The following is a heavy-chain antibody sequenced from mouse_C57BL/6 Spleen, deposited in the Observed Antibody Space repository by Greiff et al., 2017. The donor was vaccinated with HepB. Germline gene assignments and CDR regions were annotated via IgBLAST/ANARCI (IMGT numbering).Heavy chain of an antibody. J-gene: IGHJ1*03. D-gene: IGHD2-4*01. CDR2: IYPGDGDT. CDR3: ARNHYDCDVFYWYFDV. CDR1: GYAFSSSW. Sequence: QVQLQQSGPELVKPGASVKISCKASGYAFSSSWMNWVKQRPGKGLEWIGRIYPGDGDTNYNGKFKGKATLTADKSSSTAYIPLSSLTSEDSAVYFCARNHYDCDVFYWYFDVWGTGTTGTVSS. V-gene: IGHV1-82*01.